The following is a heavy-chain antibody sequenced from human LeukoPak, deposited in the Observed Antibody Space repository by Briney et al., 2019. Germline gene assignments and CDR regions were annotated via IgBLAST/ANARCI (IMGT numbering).Heavy chain of an antibody. CDR2: ISYDGSNK. V-gene: IGHV3-30-3*01. CDR3: AKDLSSWNRAHDMVDY. J-gene: IGHJ4*02. CDR1: GLTFSSYA. Sequence: GGSLRLSCAASGLTFSSYAMHWVRQAPGKGLEWVAVISYDGSNKYYADSVKGRFTISRDNSKNTLYLQMNSLRAEDTAVYYCAKDLSSWNRAHDMVDYWGQGTLVTVSS. D-gene: IGHD1-1*01.